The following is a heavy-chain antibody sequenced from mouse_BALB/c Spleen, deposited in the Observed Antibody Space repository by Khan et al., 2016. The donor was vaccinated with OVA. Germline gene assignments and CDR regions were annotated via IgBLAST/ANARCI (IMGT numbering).Heavy chain of an antibody. J-gene: IGHJ3*01. CDR3: ARRNYFGYTFAY. Sequence: QVRLQQSRAELARPGASVKLSCKASGYTFTDYYINWVKQRTGQGLEWIGEISPGSGDTYYNERFKGKATLTADKSSSTAYMQLSSLTSEASAVYFCARRNYFGYTFAYWGQGTLVTVSA. CDR2: ISPGSGDT. V-gene: IGHV1-77*01. D-gene: IGHD1-2*01. CDR1: GYTFTDYY.